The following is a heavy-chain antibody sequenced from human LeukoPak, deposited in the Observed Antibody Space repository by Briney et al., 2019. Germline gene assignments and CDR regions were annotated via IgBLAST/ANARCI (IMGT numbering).Heavy chain of an antibody. Sequence: GEALKTSSKCSGYSFTNYWIGLVRQVPGKGLGVMAIIYPGSYDTQYTPPVQGQVTISVDKSTSTAYLQWSSLKASDTAMYYGAWRKYFSTWFEPWGQGTLVTVSS. J-gene: IGHJ5*02. D-gene: IGHD1-14*01. V-gene: IGHV5-51*01. CDR1: GYSFTNYW. CDR3: AWRKYFSTWFEP. CDR2: IYPGSYDT.